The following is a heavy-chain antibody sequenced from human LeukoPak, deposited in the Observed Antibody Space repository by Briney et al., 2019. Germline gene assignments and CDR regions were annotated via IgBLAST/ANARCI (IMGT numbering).Heavy chain of an antibody. CDR1: GGSISSYY. D-gene: IGHD3-10*01. CDR3: ARRKGSYGSGSYYKNWFDP. V-gene: IGHV4-39*01. Sequence: SETLSLTCTVSGGSISSYYWGWIRQPPGKGLEWIGSIYYSGSTYYNPSLKSRVTISVDTSKNQFSLKLSSVTAADTAVYYCARRKGSYGSGSYYKNWFDPWGQGTLVTVSS. J-gene: IGHJ5*02. CDR2: IYYSGST.